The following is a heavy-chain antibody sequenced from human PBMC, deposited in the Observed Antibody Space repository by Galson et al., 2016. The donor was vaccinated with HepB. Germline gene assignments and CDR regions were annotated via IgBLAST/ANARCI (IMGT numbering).Heavy chain of an antibody. CDR3: AKGGLYRGYYYYGMDV. J-gene: IGHJ6*02. D-gene: IGHD2-2*02. CDR1: GFTFRSYG. Sequence: SLRLSCAASGFTFRSYGMHWVRQAPGKGLEWVAVISYDGSNKYYADSVKGRLTISRDNSKNTLYLQMNSLRAEDTAVYYCAKGGLYRGYYYYGMDVWGQGTTVTVSS. V-gene: IGHV3-30*18. CDR2: ISYDGSNK.